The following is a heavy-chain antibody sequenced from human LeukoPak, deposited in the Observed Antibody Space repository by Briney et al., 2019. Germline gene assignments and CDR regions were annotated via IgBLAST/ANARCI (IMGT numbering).Heavy chain of an antibody. V-gene: IGHV3-30*04. CDR1: GFTFSSYE. J-gene: IGHJ3*02. CDR3: ARDLSIAVAAPGAAFDI. D-gene: IGHD6-19*01. CDR2: ISYDGSNK. Sequence: PGGSLRLSCAASGFTFSSYEMNWVRQAPGKGLEWVAVISYDGSNKYYADSVKGRFTISRDNSKNTLYLQMNSLRAEDTAVYYCARDLSIAVAAPGAAFDIWGQGTMVTVSS.